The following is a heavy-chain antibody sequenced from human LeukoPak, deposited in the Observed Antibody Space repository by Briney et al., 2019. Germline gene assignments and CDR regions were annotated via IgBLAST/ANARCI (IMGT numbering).Heavy chain of an antibody. CDR1: GYTFTGYY. V-gene: IGHV1-2*02. CDR2: INPNSGGT. D-gene: IGHD3-22*01. J-gene: IGHJ1*01. Sequence: ASVKVSCKASGYTFTGYYMHWVRQAPGQGLEWMGWINPNSGGTNYAQKFQGRVTMTRDTSISTAYMELSRLRSDDTAVYYCARAPYYDSSGYYPLTTEYFQHWGQGTLVTVSS. CDR3: ARAPYYDSSGYYPLTTEYFQH.